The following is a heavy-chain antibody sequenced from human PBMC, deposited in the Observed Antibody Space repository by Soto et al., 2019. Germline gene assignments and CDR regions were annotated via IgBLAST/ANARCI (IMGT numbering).Heavy chain of an antibody. V-gene: IGHV5-51*01. CDR2: IYPGDSDT. CDR3: ARHLGYCSSTSCRLNYYGMDV. J-gene: IGHJ6*02. Sequence: PGESLKISCKGSGYSFTSYWIGWVRQMPGKGLECMGIIYPGDSDTRYSPSFQGQVTISADKSISTAYLQWSSLKASDTAMYYCARHLGYCSSTSCRLNYYGMDVWGQGTTVTVCS. D-gene: IGHD2-2*01. CDR1: GYSFTSYW.